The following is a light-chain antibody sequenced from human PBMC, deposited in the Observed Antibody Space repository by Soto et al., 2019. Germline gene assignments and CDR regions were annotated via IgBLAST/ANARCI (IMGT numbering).Light chain of an antibody. Sequence: QPVLTQPPSVSGAPGQRVTISCTGSSSSIGAGYDVHWYQQRPGTAPKLLIFGNSNRPSGVSNRFSGSKSGNTASLTISGLQAEDEADYYCSSYTSSSTVVFGGGTKVTVL. CDR3: SSYTSSSTVV. J-gene: IGLJ2*01. V-gene: IGLV1-40*01. CDR2: GNS. CDR1: SSSIGAGYD.